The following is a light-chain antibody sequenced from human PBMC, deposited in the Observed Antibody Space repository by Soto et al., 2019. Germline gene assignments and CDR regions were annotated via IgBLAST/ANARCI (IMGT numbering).Light chain of an antibody. CDR1: QSVLYSSNNKNY. Sequence: DIVMTQSPDSPAVSLGERATINCKSSQSVLYSSNNKNYLAWYQQKPGQPPKLLIYWASTRESGVPDRFSGSGSGTDFTLTISSLQAEDVAVYSCQQYYASPLTFGGGTKVDI. V-gene: IGKV4-1*01. CDR2: WAS. J-gene: IGKJ4*01. CDR3: QQYYASPLT.